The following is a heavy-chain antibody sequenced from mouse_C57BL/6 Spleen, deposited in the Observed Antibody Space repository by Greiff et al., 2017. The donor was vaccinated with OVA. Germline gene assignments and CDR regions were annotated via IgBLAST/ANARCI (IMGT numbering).Heavy chain of an antibody. CDR3: ARTGGFAH. CDR2: IDPSDSYT. V-gene: IGHV1-50*01. Sequence: QVQLQQPGAELVKPGASVKLSCKASGYTFTSYWMQWVKQRPGQGLEWIGEIDPSDSYTNYNQKFKGKATLTVDTSSSTAYMQLSSLTSEDSAVYYCARTGGFAHWGQGTLVTVSA. J-gene: IGHJ3*01. D-gene: IGHD4-1*01. CDR1: GYTFTSYW.